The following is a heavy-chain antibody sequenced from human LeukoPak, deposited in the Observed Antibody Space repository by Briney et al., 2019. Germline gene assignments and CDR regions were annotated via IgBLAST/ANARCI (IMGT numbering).Heavy chain of an antibody. J-gene: IGHJ3*02. CDR1: GFTFSTYA. CDR2: IKEDGSEK. CDR3: ERAQGPYGEGAFDI. D-gene: IGHD4-17*01. V-gene: IGHV3-7*01. Sequence: SGGSLRLSCAASGFTFSTYAMHWVRQAPGKGLGWVANIKEDGSEKNYVDSVKGRFTISRDNAKNSLYLQINRLRVEDTAVYYCERAQGPYGEGAFDIWGQETMVTVSS.